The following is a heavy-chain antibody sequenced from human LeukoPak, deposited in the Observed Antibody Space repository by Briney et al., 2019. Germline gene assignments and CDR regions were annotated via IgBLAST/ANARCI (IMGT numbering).Heavy chain of an antibody. CDR1: GYTFTSYY. J-gene: IGHJ5*02. V-gene: IGHV1-2*02. Sequence: ASVKVSCKASGYTFTSYYMHWVRQAPGEGLEWMGWINPNSGGTNYAQKFQGRVTMTRDTSISTAYMELSRLRSDDTAVYYCARVMGRITMVRGALGWFDPWGQGTLVTVSS. CDR3: ARVMGRITMVRGALGWFDP. CDR2: INPNSGGT. D-gene: IGHD3-10*01.